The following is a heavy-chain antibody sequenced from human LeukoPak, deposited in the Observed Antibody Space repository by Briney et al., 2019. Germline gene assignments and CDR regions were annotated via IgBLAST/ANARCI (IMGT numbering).Heavy chain of an antibody. Sequence: GGSLRLSCAASGFTFSSYSMNWVRQAPGKGLEWVSSISSSSSYIYYADSVKGRFTISRDNAKNSLYLQMNSLRAEDTAVYYCARSFYDFWSGYPWDYYYGMDVWGQGTLVTVSS. CDR2: ISSSSSYI. V-gene: IGHV3-21*01. CDR3: ARSFYDFWSGYPWDYYYGMDV. D-gene: IGHD3-3*01. J-gene: IGHJ6*02. CDR1: GFTFSSYS.